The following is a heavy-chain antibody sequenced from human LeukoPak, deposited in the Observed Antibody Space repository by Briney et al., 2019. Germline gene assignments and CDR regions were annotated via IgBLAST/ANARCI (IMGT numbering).Heavy chain of an antibody. CDR1: GYTFTGYY. Sequence: ASVKVSCKASGYTFTGYYMHWVRQAPGQGLEWVGRINPNSGGTNYAQKFQGRVTMTRDTSISTAYMELSRLRSDDTAVYYCARGPRITIFGVVTAPHDYWGQGTLVTVSS. J-gene: IGHJ4*02. D-gene: IGHD3-3*01. V-gene: IGHV1-2*06. CDR2: INPNSGGT. CDR3: ARGPRITIFGVVTAPHDY.